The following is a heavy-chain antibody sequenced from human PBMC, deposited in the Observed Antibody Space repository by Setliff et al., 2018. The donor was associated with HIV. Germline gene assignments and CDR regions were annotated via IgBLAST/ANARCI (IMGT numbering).Heavy chain of an antibody. CDR2: IKDDGSEK. D-gene: IGHD5-12*01. CDR3: ARVPVMATITYWYFDL. V-gene: IGHV3-7*01. J-gene: IGHJ2*01. Sequence: GGSLRLSCAASGFTFTSFWMSWVRQAPGKGLEWVANIKDDGSEKYYVDSVKGRFTISRDNAKNSLYLQMNSLRAEDTTIYYCARVPVMATITYWYFDLWGRGTLVTVSS. CDR1: GFTFTSFW.